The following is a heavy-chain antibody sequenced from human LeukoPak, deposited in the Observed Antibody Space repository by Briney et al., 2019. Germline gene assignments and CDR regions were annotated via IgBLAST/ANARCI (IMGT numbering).Heavy chain of an antibody. CDR2: IYYNGNI. CDR1: GGSFSGYY. CDR3: ARLVGSTWHPFDY. Sequence: SETLSLTCAVYGGSFSGYYWSWIRQPPGKGLECIGYIYYNGNINYNPSLKSRITMSIDTSKNQFSLKLSSVTAADTAVYYCARLVGSTWHPFDYWGQGTLVTVSS. V-gene: IGHV4-59*08. J-gene: IGHJ4*02. D-gene: IGHD6-13*01.